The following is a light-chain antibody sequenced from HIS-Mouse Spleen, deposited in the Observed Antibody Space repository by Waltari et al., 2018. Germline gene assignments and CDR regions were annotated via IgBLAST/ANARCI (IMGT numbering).Light chain of an antibody. CDR3: QVWDSSSEHVV. V-gene: IGLV3-21*03. J-gene: IGLJ2*01. CDR2: DDS. CDR1: NIGSKS. Sequence: SYVLTQPPSVSVAPGKTARITCGGNNIGSKSVHWYQQKPGQAPVLVVYDDSDRPSGVHRRFSGSNSGNTATLTIGRVEAGDEADYYGQVWDSSSEHVVFGGGTKLTVL.